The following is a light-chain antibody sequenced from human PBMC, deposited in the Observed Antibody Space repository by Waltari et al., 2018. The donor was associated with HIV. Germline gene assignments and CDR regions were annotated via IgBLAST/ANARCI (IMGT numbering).Light chain of an antibody. CDR3: QQSYSTPRIT. CDR1: QRISSY. J-gene: IGKJ5*01. CDR2: AAS. V-gene: IGKV1-39*01. Sequence: DIQMTQSPSSLSASVGDRVTMTCRASQRISSYLNWYQQKPGKDPKLLIYAASSLQSGVPSRFSGSGSGTDFTLTISSLQPEDFATYYCQQSYSTPRITFGQGTRLEIK.